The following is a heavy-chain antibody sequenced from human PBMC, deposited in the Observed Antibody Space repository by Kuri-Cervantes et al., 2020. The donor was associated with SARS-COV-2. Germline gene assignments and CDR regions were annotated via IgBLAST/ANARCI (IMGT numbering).Heavy chain of an antibody. V-gene: IGHV1-69*10. J-gene: IGHJ4*02. Sequence: SVKVSCKASGGAFSSAIISWVRQAPGQGLEWMGGIMPALGMPNLAQKFRDRVTITADTSTTTAYLQLSGLRSEDTALYYCASDGVSRSLSLDFWGQGTLVTVSS. CDR3: ASDGVSRSLSLDF. D-gene: IGHD5/OR15-5a*01. CDR2: IMPALGMP. CDR1: GGAFSSAI.